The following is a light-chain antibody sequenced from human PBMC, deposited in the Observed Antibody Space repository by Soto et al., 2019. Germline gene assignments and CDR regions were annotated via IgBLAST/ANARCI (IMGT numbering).Light chain of an antibody. J-gene: IGKJ1*01. CDR1: QDIRNV. CDR2: AAS. CDR3: LQEYNYPRT. V-gene: IGKV1-6*01. Sequence: AIQMTQSPSSLSASVGDRVTITCWASQDIRNVLGWFQQKPGKAPKLLISAASFLHSGVPSRFSGSGSGTDFTLTISSLQPEDFATYYCLQEYNYPRTFGQGTKVEIK.